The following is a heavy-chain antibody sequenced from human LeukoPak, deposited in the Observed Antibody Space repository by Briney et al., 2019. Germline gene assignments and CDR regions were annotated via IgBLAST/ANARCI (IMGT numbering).Heavy chain of an antibody. V-gene: IGHV4-59*01. CDR2: IYYSGST. Sequence: SSETLSLTCTVSGGPISSYYWSWLRQPPGKGLEWIGYIYYSGSTNYNPSLKSRITISVDTSKNQFSLKLSSVTAADTAVYYCARDRGGFSSGWYGTNFDYWGQGTLVTVSS. D-gene: IGHD6-19*01. CDR1: GGPISSYY. CDR3: ARDRGGFSSGWYGTNFDY. J-gene: IGHJ4*02.